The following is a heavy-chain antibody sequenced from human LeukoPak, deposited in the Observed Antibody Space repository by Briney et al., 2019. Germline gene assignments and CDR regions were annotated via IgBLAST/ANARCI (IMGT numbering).Heavy chain of an antibody. D-gene: IGHD4-23*01. CDR1: GDSISSSSSY. J-gene: IGHJ6*03. CDR3: ARDETVAPGYYYYYMDV. CDR2: IKQDGSEK. V-gene: IGHV3-7*01. Sequence: ETLSLTCTVSGDSISSSSSYWGWIRQPPGKGLEWVANIKQDGSEKYYVDSVKGRFTISRDNAKNSLYLQMNSLRAEDTAVYYCARDETVAPGYYYYYMDVWGKGTTVTVSS.